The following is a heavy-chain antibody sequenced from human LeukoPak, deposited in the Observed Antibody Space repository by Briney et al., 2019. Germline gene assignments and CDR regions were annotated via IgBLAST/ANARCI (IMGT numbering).Heavy chain of an antibody. D-gene: IGHD6-19*01. CDR3: ARDLGKAGGYSSAFDY. J-gene: IGHJ4*02. Sequence: GGSLRLSCAASGFTFSSYSMNWVRQAPGKGLEWVSSISSSSSYIYYADSVKGRFTISRDNAKNSLYLQMDSLRAEDTAVYYCARDLGKAGGYSSAFDYWGQGTLVTVSS. CDR1: GFTFSSYS. CDR2: ISSSSSYI. V-gene: IGHV3-21*01.